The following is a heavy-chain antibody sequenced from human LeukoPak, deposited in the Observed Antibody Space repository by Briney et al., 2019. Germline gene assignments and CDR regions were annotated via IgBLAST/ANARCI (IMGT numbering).Heavy chain of an antibody. CDR2: INHSGST. CDR1: GGSFSGYY. Sequence: PSETLSLTCAGYGGSFSGYYWRWIRQPPGKGLEGGGEINHSGSTNYNPSLKSRVTISVDTSKNQFSPKLGSVTAADTAVYYCASGGLHSCFDPWRQGTLVTVCS. V-gene: IGHV4-34*01. CDR3: ASGGLHSCFDP. J-gene: IGHJ5*02. D-gene: IGHD4-11*01.